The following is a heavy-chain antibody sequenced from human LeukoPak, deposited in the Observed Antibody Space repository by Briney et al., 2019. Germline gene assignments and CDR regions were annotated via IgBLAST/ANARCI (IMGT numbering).Heavy chain of an antibody. J-gene: IGHJ4*02. CDR3: ARVESAYGDSLDY. Sequence: SETLSLTCTVSGYSISSGYYWGWIRQPPGKGLEWIGSIYHSGSTYYNPSLKSRVTISVDTSKNQFSLKLSSVTAADTAVYYCARVESAYGDSLDYWGQGTLVAVSS. CDR1: GYSISSGYY. CDR2: IYHSGST. D-gene: IGHD4-17*01. V-gene: IGHV4-38-2*02.